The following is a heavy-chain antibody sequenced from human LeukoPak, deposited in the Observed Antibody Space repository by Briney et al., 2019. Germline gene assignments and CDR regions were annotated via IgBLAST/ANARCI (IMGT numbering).Heavy chain of an antibody. Sequence: GASVKVSCKASGYTFTSYGISWVRQALGQGLEWMGWISAYNGNTNYAQKLQGRVTMTTDTSTSTAYMELRSLRSDDTAVYYCARDTLWFGDDWFDPWGQGTLVTVSS. J-gene: IGHJ5*02. CDR3: ARDTLWFGDDWFDP. CDR1: GYTFTSYG. V-gene: IGHV1-18*01. CDR2: ISAYNGNT. D-gene: IGHD3-10*01.